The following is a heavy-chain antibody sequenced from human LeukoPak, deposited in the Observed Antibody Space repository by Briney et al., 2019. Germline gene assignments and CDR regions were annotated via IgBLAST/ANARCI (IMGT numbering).Heavy chain of an antibody. V-gene: IGHV1-8*03. D-gene: IGHD2-15*01. CDR3: ARARAATYMDV. J-gene: IGHJ6*03. Sequence: ASVKVSCKASGYTFTSYVINWVRQATGQGLGWMGWMNPNSGNTGYAQKFQGRVTITTDESTSTAYMDLSSLRSEDTAVYYCARARAATYMDVWGKGTTVTVSS. CDR2: MNPNSGNT. CDR1: GYTFTSYV.